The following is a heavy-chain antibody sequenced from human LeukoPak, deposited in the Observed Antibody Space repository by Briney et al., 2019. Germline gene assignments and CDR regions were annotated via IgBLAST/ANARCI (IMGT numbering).Heavy chain of an antibody. J-gene: IGHJ4*02. V-gene: IGHV3-23*01. Sequence: GGSLRLSCAVSGITLSNYGMSWVRQAPGKGLEWVAGISDRGSRTNYADSVKGRFTISRDNSKNTLYLEMNSLTVEDTAVYYCAKGRGGSSNWGSDCWGQGTQVTVSS. CDR3: AKGRGGSSNWGSDC. D-gene: IGHD7-27*01. CDR2: ISDRGSRT. CDR1: GITLSNYG.